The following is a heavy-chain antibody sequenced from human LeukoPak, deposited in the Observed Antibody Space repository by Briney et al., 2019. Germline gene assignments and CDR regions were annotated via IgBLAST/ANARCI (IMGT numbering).Heavy chain of an antibody. CDR3: AKDRVVYANTGSHFDY. V-gene: IGHV3-23*01. J-gene: IGHJ4*02. D-gene: IGHD2-8*02. CDR2: ISGSSGNT. CDR1: GFTFSSYA. Sequence: HPGGSLRLSCAASGFTFSSYALSWVRQAPGKGLEWVSGISGSSGNTYYADSVKGRFTISRDNSKNTLYLQMNSLRAEDTAVYYCAKDRVVYANTGSHFDYWGQGTLVTVSS.